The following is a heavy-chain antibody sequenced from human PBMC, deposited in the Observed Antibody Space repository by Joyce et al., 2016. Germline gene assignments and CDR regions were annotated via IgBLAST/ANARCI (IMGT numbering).Heavy chain of an antibody. J-gene: IGHJ4*02. V-gene: IGHV3-7*03. CDR3: AIDSGEG. Sequence: EVQLVEFGGGLVQPGGSLRLSCATSGFTFDIYWMTWVSRAPGKGREWVANINQDGNERYYVDSARGRFTIAGDNSKNSLHLQMDSLRDDDTAMYYCAIDSGEGWGQGTLVTVSS. D-gene: IGHD3-10*01. CDR1: GFTFDIYW. CDR2: INQDGNER.